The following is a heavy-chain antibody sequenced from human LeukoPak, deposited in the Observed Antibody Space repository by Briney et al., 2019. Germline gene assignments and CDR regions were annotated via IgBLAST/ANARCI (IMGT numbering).Heavy chain of an antibody. CDR2: ISYDGSNK. CDR3: AKVGSSGYYFYYYGMDV. Sequence: PGGSLILSCAASGFIFSSYAMSWVRQAPGKGLEWVAVISYDGSNKYYADSVKGRFTISRNNSKNTLYLQMNSLRAEDTAVYYCAKVGSSGYYFYYYGMDVWGQGTTVTVSS. CDR1: GFIFSSYA. J-gene: IGHJ6*02. D-gene: IGHD3-22*01. V-gene: IGHV3-30*18.